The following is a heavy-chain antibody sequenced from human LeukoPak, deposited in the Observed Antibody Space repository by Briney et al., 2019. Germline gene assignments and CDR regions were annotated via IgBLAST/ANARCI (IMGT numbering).Heavy chain of an antibody. J-gene: IGHJ4*02. CDR3: ARDATSTHYYFDY. D-gene: IGHD1-26*01. Sequence: GGSLRLSCAASGFAFSSSWMTWVRQAPGKGLEWVANIRKDGNEIYYVDSVKGRFTISRDNAKNSLYLQMNSLRAEDTAVYYCARDATSTHYYFDYWGQGTLVTVSS. CDR1: GFAFSSSW. CDR2: IRKDGNEI. V-gene: IGHV3-7*01.